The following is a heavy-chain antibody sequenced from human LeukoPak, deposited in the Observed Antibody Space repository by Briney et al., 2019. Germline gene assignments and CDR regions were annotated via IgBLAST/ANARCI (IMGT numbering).Heavy chain of an antibody. J-gene: IGHJ6*02. D-gene: IGHD3-10*01. V-gene: IGHV3-30*18. Sequence: GGSLRLSCAASGFTFSSYGMHWVRQAPGKGLEWVVVISYDGSNKYYADSVKGRFTISRDNSKSTLYLQMNSLRPEDTAVYYCAKDEYDGSGSYLYYHNGMDVWGQGTAVTVSS. CDR1: GFTFSSYG. CDR3: AKDEYDGSGSYLYYHNGMDV. CDR2: ISYDGSNK.